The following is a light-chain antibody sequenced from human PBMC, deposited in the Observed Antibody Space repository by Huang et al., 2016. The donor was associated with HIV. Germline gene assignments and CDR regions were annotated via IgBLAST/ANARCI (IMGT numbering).Light chain of an antibody. Sequence: EIVLTQSPPTLSVSPGETATLSCRASQNVRDKLAWYQQRPGQPPRLLIHGASTRATGIPARFSGSGSGTEFTLTISSLQSEDFAVYHCQQYNKWPPYTFGQGIKVEIK. V-gene: IGKV3-15*01. J-gene: IGKJ2*01. CDR2: GAS. CDR1: QNVRDK. CDR3: QQYNKWPPYT.